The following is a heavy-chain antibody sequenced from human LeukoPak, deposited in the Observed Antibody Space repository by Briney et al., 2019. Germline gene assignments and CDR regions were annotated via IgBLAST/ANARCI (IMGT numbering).Heavy chain of an antibody. CDR3: ARDRGYDFGTDY. CDR2: INSDGSST. Sequence: GGSQRLSCAASGFTFSSYWMHWVRQAPGKGLVWVSRINSDGSSTSYADSVKGRFTISRDNAKNTLYLQMNSLRAEDTAVYYCARDRGYDFGTDYWGQGTLVTVSS. CDR1: GFTFSSYW. V-gene: IGHV3-74*01. J-gene: IGHJ4*02. D-gene: IGHD3/OR15-3a*01.